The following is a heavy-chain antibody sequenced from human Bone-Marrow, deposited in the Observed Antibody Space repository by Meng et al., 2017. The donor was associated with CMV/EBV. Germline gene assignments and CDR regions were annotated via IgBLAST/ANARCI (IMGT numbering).Heavy chain of an antibody. D-gene: IGHD3-10*01. CDR3: ARGTVVGIRGVFDY. V-gene: IGHV1-2*02. CDR2: INPNNGGT. J-gene: IGHJ4*02. CDR1: GFSFSGYY. Sequence: ASVKVSCKSSGFSFSGYYTHWVRQAPGQGLEWVGWINPNNGGTNSAQKFQGRVTMTRDASITTAHMELSRLQSDDTALYYCARGTVVGIRGVFDYWGEGTLVTVSS.